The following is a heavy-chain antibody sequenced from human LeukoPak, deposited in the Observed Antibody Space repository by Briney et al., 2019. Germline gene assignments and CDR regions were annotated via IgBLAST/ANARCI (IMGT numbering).Heavy chain of an antibody. Sequence: ASVKVSCKASGYTFTGYYMHWVRQAPGQGLEWMGRISPNSGGTNYAQKFQGRVTMTRDTSISTAYMELSRLRSDDTAVYYCASTPSRYSSSWYSAYWGQGTLVTVSS. CDR1: GYTFTGYY. CDR2: ISPNSGGT. J-gene: IGHJ4*02. V-gene: IGHV1-2*06. CDR3: ASTPSRYSSSWYSAY. D-gene: IGHD6-13*01.